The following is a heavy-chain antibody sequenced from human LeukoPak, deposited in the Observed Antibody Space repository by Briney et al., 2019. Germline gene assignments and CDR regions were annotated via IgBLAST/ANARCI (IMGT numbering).Heavy chain of an antibody. D-gene: IGHD3-22*01. Sequence: PGGSLRLSCAASGFTFSSYAMSWVRQAPGKGLEWVSAISGSGGSTYYADSVKGRFTISRDNSKNTLYLQMNSLRAEDTAVYYCAKDRAMIVVDTNKQTSPVDAFDIWGQGTMVTVSS. CDR3: AKDRAMIVVDTNKQTSPVDAFDI. J-gene: IGHJ3*02. CDR2: ISGSGGST. V-gene: IGHV3-23*01. CDR1: GFTFSSYA.